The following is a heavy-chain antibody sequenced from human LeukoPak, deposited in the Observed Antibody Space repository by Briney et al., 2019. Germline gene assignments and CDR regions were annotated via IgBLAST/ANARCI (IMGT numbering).Heavy chain of an antibody. Sequence: GGSLRLSCAASGFTFAESAMNWVRQAPGKGLEWVSSISSSSSYIYYADSVKGRFTISRDNAKNSLYLQMNSLRAEDTAVYYCAREMATITDAFDIWGQGTMVTVSS. J-gene: IGHJ3*02. CDR1: GFTFAESA. D-gene: IGHD5-24*01. CDR2: ISSSSSYI. V-gene: IGHV3-21*01. CDR3: AREMATITDAFDI.